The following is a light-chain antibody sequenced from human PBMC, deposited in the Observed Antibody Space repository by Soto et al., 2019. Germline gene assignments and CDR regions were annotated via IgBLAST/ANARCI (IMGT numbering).Light chain of an antibody. CDR1: SSKIGNNP. J-gene: IGLJ1*01. CDR2: TNS. CDR3: ATWDDSLYV. V-gene: IGLV1-44*01. Sequence: QAVVTQSPSLSATPGQTVTISCSGGSSKIGNNPVSWYQQLPGAAPTLLIYTNSQRPLGVPVRFSGSKSGTSASLTISGLQSEDEADYYCATWDDSLYVFGIGTKLTVL.